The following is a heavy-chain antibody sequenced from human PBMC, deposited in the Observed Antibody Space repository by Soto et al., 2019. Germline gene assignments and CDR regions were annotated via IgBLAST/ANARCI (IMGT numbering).Heavy chain of an antibody. Sequence: PSETLSLTCAVYGGSFSGYYWIWIRQPPGEGLEWIGEIYHSGSTNYNPSLKSRVTISVDTSKNQFSLQLRSVTAADTAVYYCARGISMMVLVQRDAPDKFYFDSWGQGTLVTVSS. CDR2: IYHSGST. J-gene: IGHJ4*02. D-gene: IGHD3-22*01. CDR1: GGSFSGYY. CDR3: ARGISMMVLVQRDAPDKFYFDS. V-gene: IGHV4-34*01.